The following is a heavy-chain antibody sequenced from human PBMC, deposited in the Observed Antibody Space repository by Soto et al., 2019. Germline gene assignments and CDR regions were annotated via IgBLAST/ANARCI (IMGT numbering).Heavy chain of an antibody. CDR3: ARVGLEPARFDY. CDR2: IYYSGST. J-gene: IGHJ4*02. CDR1: GGSISSYY. D-gene: IGHD3-16*01. Sequence: SETLSLTCTVYGGSISSYYWSWIRQPPGKGLEWIGYIYYSGSTNYNPSLKSRVTISVDTSKHQFSLKLSSVTAADTAVYYCARVGLEPARFDYWGQGTLVTVSS. V-gene: IGHV4-59*01.